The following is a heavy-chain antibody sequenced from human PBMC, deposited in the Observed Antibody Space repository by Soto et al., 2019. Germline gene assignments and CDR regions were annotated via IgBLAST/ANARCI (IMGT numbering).Heavy chain of an antibody. CDR2: IWYDGSNK. CDR3: ARDERYCSGGSCGVDY. Sequence: PGGSLRLSCAASGFTFSSYAMSWVRQAPGKGLEWVAVIWYDGSNKYYADSVKGRFTISRDNSKNTLYLQMNSLRAEDTAVYYCARDERYCSGGSCGVDYWGQGTLVTVSS. CDR1: GFTFSSYA. J-gene: IGHJ4*02. D-gene: IGHD2-15*01. V-gene: IGHV3-33*08.